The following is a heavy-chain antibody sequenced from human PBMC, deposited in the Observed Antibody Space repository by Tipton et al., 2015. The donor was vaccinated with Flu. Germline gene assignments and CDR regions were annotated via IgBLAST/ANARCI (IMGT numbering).Heavy chain of an antibody. V-gene: IGHV1-46*01. Sequence: QSGAEVKKPGASVRVSCKASGYTFTSYYMHWVRQAPGQGLEWMGIINPSGGSTSYAQKFQGRVTMTRDTSTSTVYMELSSLRSEDTAVYYCARDSSSYGYFDYWGQGTLVTVSS. CDR2: INPSGGST. D-gene: IGHD5-18*01. CDR1: GYTFTSYY. CDR3: ARDSSSYGYFDY. J-gene: IGHJ4*02.